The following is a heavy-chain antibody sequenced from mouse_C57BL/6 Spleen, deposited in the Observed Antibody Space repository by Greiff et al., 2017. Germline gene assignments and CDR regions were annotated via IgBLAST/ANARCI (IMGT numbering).Heavy chain of an antibody. J-gene: IGHJ2*01. Sequence: QVQLQQSGAELVRPGASVKLSCKASGYTFTDYYINWVKQRPGQGLEWIARIYPGSGNTYYNEKFKGKATLTAEKSSSTAYMQLSSLTSEDSAVYFCARRWGTTVVAPFDYWGQGTTLTVSS. CDR3: ARRWGTTVVAPFDY. CDR1: GYTFTDYY. CDR2: IYPGSGNT. V-gene: IGHV1-76*01. D-gene: IGHD1-1*01.